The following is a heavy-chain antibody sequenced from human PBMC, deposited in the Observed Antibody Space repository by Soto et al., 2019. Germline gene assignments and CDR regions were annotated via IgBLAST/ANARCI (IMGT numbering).Heavy chain of an antibody. D-gene: IGHD3-22*01. CDR2: IYYSGST. Sequence: SETLSLTCTVSGGSVSSGSYYWSWIRQTPGKGLEWIGYIYYSGSTNYNPSLKSRVTISVDTSKNQFSLKLSSVTAADTAVYYCARDSYDSSSMDVWGQGTTVTVSS. J-gene: IGHJ6*02. CDR3: ARDSYDSSSMDV. CDR1: GGSVSSGSYY. V-gene: IGHV4-61*01.